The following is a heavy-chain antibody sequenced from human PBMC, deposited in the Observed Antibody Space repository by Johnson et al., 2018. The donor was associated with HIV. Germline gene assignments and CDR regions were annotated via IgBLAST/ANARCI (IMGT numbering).Heavy chain of an antibody. D-gene: IGHD3-10*01. J-gene: IGHJ3*02. CDR3: AREAGGPVVPITMVRGVAFDI. Sequence: VQLVESGGGLIQPGGSLRLSCAASGFTVSSNYMSWVRQAPGKGLAWVSVIYSGGSTYDEAPVKGRFTISSDNSKNTLYLQMNSLRAEDTAVYYCAREAGGPVVPITMVRGVAFDIWGQGTMVTVSA. V-gene: IGHV3-53*01. CDR1: GFTVSSNY. CDR2: IYSGGST.